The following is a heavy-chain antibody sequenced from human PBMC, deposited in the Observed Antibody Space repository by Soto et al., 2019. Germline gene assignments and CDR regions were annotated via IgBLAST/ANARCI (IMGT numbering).Heavy chain of an antibody. D-gene: IGHD2-21*01. J-gene: IGHJ4*02. CDR3: ANLGESRF. Sequence: GGSLRLSCAASGFTSSSYAMNWVRQAPGKGLERVSSINAGATNTYYADSVKGRFIVSRDNSKNTLYLQMNSLRAEDTAVYFCANLGESRFWGQGALVTVSS. CDR2: INAGATNT. V-gene: IGHV3-23*01. CDR1: GFTSSSYA.